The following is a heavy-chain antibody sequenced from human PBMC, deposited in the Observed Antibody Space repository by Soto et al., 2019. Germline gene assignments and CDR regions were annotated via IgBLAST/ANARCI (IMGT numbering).Heavy chain of an antibody. V-gene: IGHV4-39*01. J-gene: IGHJ4*02. CDR1: SGSISSSSYY. CDR2: IYYSGST. CDR3: WHLRLSGYCSGGSCPTRDY. D-gene: IGHD2-15*01. Sequence: SETLSLTCTVSSGSISSSSYYWGWIRQPPGKGLEWIGSIYYSGSTYYNPSLKSRVTISVDTSKNQFSLKLSSVTAADTAVYYCWHLRLSGYCSGGSCPTRDYWGQGTLVTVSS.